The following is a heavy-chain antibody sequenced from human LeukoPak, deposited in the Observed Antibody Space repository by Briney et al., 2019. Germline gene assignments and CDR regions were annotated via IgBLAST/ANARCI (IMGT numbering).Heavy chain of an antibody. Sequence: GGSLRLSCAASGFTFSSYWMSWVRQAPGKGLEWVANIKQDGSEKYYVDSVKGRFTISRDNAKNSLYLQMNSLRAEDTAVYYCAGAVSTVVTPDDAFDIWGQGTMVTVSS. CDR2: IKQDGSEK. CDR3: AGAVSTVVTPDDAFDI. CDR1: GFTFSSYW. V-gene: IGHV3-7*01. D-gene: IGHD4-23*01. J-gene: IGHJ3*02.